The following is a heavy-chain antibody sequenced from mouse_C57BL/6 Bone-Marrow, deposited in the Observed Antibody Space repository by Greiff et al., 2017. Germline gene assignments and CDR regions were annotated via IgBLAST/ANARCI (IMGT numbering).Heavy chain of an antibody. CDR3: TRTVYYYGSSFAY. D-gene: IGHD1-1*01. Sequence: EVQLMESGTVLARPGASVKMSCKTSGYTFTSYWMHWVKQRPGQGLEWIGAIYPGNSDTSSNQQFKGKAKLTAVTSASPAYMELSSLTNEDSAVYYCTRTVYYYGSSFAYWGQGTLVTVSA. CDR2: IYPGNSDT. J-gene: IGHJ3*01. V-gene: IGHV1-5*01. CDR1: GYTFTSYW.